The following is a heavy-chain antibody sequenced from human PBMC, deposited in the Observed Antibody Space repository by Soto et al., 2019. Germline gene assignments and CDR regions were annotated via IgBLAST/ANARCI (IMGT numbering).Heavy chain of an antibody. CDR2: ISYDGSNK. J-gene: IGHJ6*02. Sequence: GGSLRLSCAASGFTFSSYGMHWVRHAPGKGLAWVAVISYDGSNKYYADSVKGRFTISRDNSKNTLYLQMNSLRAEDTAVYYCAKDRGKTYYDFWSGSYRSYYGMDVWGQGTTVTVSS. CDR3: AKDRGKTYYDFWSGSYRSYYGMDV. V-gene: IGHV3-30*18. CDR1: GFTFSSYG. D-gene: IGHD3-3*01.